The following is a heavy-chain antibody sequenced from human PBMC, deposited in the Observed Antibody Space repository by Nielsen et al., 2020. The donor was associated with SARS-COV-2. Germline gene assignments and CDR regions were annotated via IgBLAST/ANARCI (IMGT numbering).Heavy chain of an antibody. CDR3: ATGPGQLVLGWFDP. J-gene: IGHJ5*02. CDR1: GYTLTELS. D-gene: IGHD6-13*01. CDR2: FDPEDGET. V-gene: IGHV1-24*01. Sequence: ASVKVSCKVSGYTLTELSMHWVRQAPGKGLEWMGGFDPEDGETIYAQKFQGRVTMTEDTSTDTAYIELSSLRSEDTAVYYCATGPGQLVLGWFDPWGQGTLVTVSS.